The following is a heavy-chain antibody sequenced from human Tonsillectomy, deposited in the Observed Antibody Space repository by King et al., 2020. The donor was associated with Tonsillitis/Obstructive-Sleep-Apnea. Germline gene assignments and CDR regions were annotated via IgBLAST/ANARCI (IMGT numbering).Heavy chain of an antibody. CDR3: VRDSGAFDN. V-gene: IGHV3-7*01. CDR2: IKQDGSEK. CDR1: GFTFSSSW. D-gene: IGHD3-10*01. J-gene: IGHJ3*02. Sequence: VQLVESGGGLVQPGGSLRLSCAASGFTFSSSWMSWVRQAPGKGLEWVANIKQDGSEKYYVDSVKGRFTISRDNAKNSLFLQMNSLRAEDTAVYYCVRDSGAFDNWGQGTMVTVSS.